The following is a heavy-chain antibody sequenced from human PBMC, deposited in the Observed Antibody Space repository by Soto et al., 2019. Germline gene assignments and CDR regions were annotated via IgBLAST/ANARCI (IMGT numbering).Heavy chain of an antibody. V-gene: IGHV1-2*02. CDR1: GYTLTGYY. D-gene: IGHD3-22*01. Sequence: ASVKVSCKASGYTLTGYYMHWVRQAPGQGLEWLGWINPNTGATKYAQEFQGRVTMTRDKSISTTYMELISLRSEDTAMYYCARGWYYYDSSGYAFDYWGQGTQVTVSS. CDR2: INPNTGAT. J-gene: IGHJ4*02. CDR3: ARGWYYYDSSGYAFDY.